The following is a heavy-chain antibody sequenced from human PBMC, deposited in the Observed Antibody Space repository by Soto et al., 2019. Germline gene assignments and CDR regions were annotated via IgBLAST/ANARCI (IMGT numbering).Heavy chain of an antibody. D-gene: IGHD1-1*01. Sequence: QVQLVESGGGVVQPGRSLRLSCAASGFTFSSYAMHWVRQAPGKGLEWVAVISYDGSNKYYADSVKGRFTISRDNSKNTLYLQMNSLRAADTAVYYCARDRLRYNWNDFPYYYYGMAVWGQGTTVTVSS. CDR3: ARDRLRYNWNDFPYYYYGMAV. CDR1: GFTFSSYA. J-gene: IGHJ6*02. CDR2: ISYDGSNK. V-gene: IGHV3-30-3*01.